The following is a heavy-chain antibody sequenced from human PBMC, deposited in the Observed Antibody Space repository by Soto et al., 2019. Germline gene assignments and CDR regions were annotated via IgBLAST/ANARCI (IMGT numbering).Heavy chain of an antibody. J-gene: IGHJ5*02. CDR1: GFTFRSYS. CDR2: ITSARSDT. Sequence: EVQVVESGGGLVKPGGSLRLSCVGSGFTFRSYSMNWVRQAPGKGLAWVASITSARSDTNYAESLRGRFSISRDNAKNSVYLQMHSRKVEDTAVYYCARDGSRAWFPWFDPWGQGTLDSVSS. V-gene: IGHV3-21*02. D-gene: IGHD6-19*01. CDR3: ARDGSRAWFPWFDP.